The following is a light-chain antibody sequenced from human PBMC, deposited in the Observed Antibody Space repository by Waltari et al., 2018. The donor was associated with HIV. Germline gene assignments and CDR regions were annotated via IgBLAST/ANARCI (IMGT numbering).Light chain of an antibody. V-gene: IGLV3-21*04. CDR3: QVWDGSSDHPV. CDR2: SDS. Sequence: SYVLTQPPSVSVAPGKTAMFTCVGNNIGSKSVHWYQQKPGQAPVVVIYSDSARPSGIHERFSGSNSGNTATLTISRVEAGDEADYYCQVWDGSSDHPVFGGGTKLTVL. J-gene: IGLJ2*01. CDR1: NIGSKS.